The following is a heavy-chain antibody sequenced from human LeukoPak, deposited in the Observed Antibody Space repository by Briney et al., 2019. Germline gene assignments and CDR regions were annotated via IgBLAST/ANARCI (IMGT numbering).Heavy chain of an antibody. V-gene: IGHV5-51*01. D-gene: IGHD4-17*01. CDR2: IYPGDSDT. CDR3: ARHMVTTPGWFDP. Sequence: GESLKISCKGSGYSFTSYWIAWVRQMPGQGLEWMGIIYPGDSDTRYSPSFQGQVTISADKSINTAYLQWSSLKASDTAIYYCARHMVTTPGWFDPWGQGTTVTVSP. J-gene: IGHJ5*02. CDR1: GYSFTSYW.